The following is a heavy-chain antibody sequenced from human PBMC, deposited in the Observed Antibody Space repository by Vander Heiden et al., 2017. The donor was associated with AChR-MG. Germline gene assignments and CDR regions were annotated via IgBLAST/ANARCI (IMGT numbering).Heavy chain of an antibody. Sequence: EVQLVESGGGLVQPGGSLRLSCAAPGFTFSSYWMSWVRQAPGKGLEWVANIKQDGSEKYYVDSVKGRFTISRDNAKNSLYLQMNSLRAEDTAVYYCARVHNTHPFDYWGQGTLVTVSS. CDR2: IKQDGSEK. CDR3: ARVHNTHPFDY. V-gene: IGHV3-7*01. CDR1: GFTFSSYW. J-gene: IGHJ4*02. D-gene: IGHD2-2*02.